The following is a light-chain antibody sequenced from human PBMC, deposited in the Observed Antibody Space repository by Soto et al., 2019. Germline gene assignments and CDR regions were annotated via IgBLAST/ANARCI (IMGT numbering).Light chain of an antibody. V-gene: IGLV2-23*03. Sequence: QSVLTQPASVSGSPGQSITISCTGTSSDVGSYNLVSWYQQHPGKAPKLMIYEGSKWPSGVSNRFSGSKSGNTASLTISGLQAEDEADYYCCSYAGSSTFYVVFGGGTKLTVL. J-gene: IGLJ2*01. CDR3: CSYAGSSTFYVV. CDR1: SSDVGSYNL. CDR2: EGS.